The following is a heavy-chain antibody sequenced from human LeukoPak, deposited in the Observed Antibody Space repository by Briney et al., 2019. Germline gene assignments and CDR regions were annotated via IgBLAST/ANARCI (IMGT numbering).Heavy chain of an antibody. CDR3: ARQGGYLCGNWFDP. CDR1: GGSISSSSYY. D-gene: IGHD3-22*01. CDR2: IYYSGST. V-gene: IGHV4-39*01. J-gene: IGHJ5*02. Sequence: SETLSLTCTVSGGSISSSSYYWGWIRQPPGKGLEWIGSIYYSGSTYYNPSLKSRVTISVDTSKNQFSLKLSSVAAADTAVYYCARQGGYLCGNWFDPWGQGTLVTISS.